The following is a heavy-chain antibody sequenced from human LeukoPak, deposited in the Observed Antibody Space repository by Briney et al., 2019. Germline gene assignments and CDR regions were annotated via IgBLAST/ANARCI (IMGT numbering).Heavy chain of an antibody. J-gene: IGHJ3*02. V-gene: IGHV4-31*03. Sequence: SETLSLTCTVSGGSISSGGYYWSWIRQHPGKGLEWIGYIYYSGSTYYNPSLKSRVTISVDTSKNQFSLKLSSVTAADTAVYYCASVKMATMERAFDIWGQGTMVTVSS. CDR1: GGSISSGGYY. CDR3: ASVKMATMERAFDI. D-gene: IGHD5-24*01. CDR2: IYYSGST.